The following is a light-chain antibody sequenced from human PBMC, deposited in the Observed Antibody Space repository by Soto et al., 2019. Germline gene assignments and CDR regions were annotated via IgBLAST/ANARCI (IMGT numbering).Light chain of an antibody. Sequence: QSVLTQSPSVSEAPRQRVTISCSGSSSNIGNNAVNWYQQLPGKAPKLLIYYDDLLPSGVSDRFSGSKSGSSASLAISGLQSEDEADYYCAASDDSLNSVVFGGGTKVTVL. J-gene: IGLJ2*01. CDR1: SSNIGNNA. CDR3: AASDDSLNSVV. CDR2: YDD. V-gene: IGLV1-36*01.